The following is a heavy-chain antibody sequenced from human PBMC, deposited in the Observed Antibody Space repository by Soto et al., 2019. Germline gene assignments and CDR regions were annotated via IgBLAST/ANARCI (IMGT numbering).Heavy chain of an antibody. J-gene: IGHJ4*02. CDR1: GFTFSSYG. CDR3: ARYLYYGSGSYPVIGY. D-gene: IGHD3-10*01. Sequence: QVQLVESGGGAVQPGRSLRLSCAASGFTFSSYGMHWVRQAPGKGLEWVAVIWYDGSNKYYADSVKGRFTISRDNSKNTLYLQMNSLRAEDTAVYYCARYLYYGSGSYPVIGYWGQGTLVTVSS. CDR2: IWYDGSNK. V-gene: IGHV3-33*01.